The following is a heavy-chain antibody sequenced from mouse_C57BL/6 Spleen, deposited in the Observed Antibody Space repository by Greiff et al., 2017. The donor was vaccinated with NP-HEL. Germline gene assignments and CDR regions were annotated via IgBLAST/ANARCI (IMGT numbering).Heavy chain of an antibody. CDR2: INPNNGGT. D-gene: IGHD1-1*01. CDR3: ARSLYYYGSTSKYFDV. Sequence: VQLQQSGPELVKPGASVKMSCKASGYTFTDYNMHWVKQSHGKSLEWIGYINPNNGGTSYNQKFEGKATLTVNKSSSTAYMELRSLTSEDSAVYYCARSLYYYGSTSKYFDVWGTGTTVTVSS. CDR1: GYTFTDYN. J-gene: IGHJ1*03. V-gene: IGHV1-22*01.